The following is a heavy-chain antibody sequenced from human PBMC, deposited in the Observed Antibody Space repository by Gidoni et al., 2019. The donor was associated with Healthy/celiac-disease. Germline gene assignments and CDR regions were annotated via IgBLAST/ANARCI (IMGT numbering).Heavy chain of an antibody. J-gene: IGHJ4*02. CDR2: MNPNSGNT. CDR3: ARGRVAPRKIRIVGANHGGDY. CDR1: GYTFTSYD. Sequence: QVQLVQSGAEVKKPGASVKVSCKASGYTFTSYDINWVRQATGQGLEWMGWMNPNSGNTGYAQKFQGRVTMTRNTSISTAYMELSSLRSEDTAVYYCARGRVAPRKIRIVGANHGGDYWGQGTLVTVSS. D-gene: IGHD1-26*01. V-gene: IGHV1-8*01.